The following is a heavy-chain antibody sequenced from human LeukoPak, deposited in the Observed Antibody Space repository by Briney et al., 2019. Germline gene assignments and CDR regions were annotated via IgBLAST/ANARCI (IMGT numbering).Heavy chain of an antibody. CDR2: IHPNSGGT. D-gene: IGHD2-2*01. CDR1: GYTFTDYY. J-gene: IGHJ4*02. Sequence: ASVKVSCKASGYTFTDYYMHWVRQAPGQGLEWMGWIHPNSGGTNSAQNFQGRVTMTRDTSITTAYMELSRLKSDDTAVYYCAKDRESVVPAAMLDYWGQGTLVTVSS. V-gene: IGHV1-2*02. CDR3: AKDRESVVPAAMLDY.